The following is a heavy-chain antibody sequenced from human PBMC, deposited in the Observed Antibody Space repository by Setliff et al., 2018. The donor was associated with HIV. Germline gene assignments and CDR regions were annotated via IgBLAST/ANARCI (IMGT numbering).Heavy chain of an antibody. CDR1: GGSISSYY. CDR2: IYYSGST. Sequence: SETLSLTCTVSGGSISSYYWNWIRQFPGGGLEWIGYIYYSGSTKYNPSLKRRVTISIDKSRKYFSLKLPSVTAADTAMYFCTKGRLGQADYWGQGTLVTVSS. D-gene: IGHD4-17*01. V-gene: IGHV4-59*01. J-gene: IGHJ4*02. CDR3: TKGRLGQADY.